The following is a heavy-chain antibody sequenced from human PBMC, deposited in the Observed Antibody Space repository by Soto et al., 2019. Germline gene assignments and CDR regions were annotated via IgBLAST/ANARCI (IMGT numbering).Heavy chain of an antibody. Sequence: GKCLKWMGIIKPSASQTIYSPSFQGEVTISTDKAISTAYLQWNSLKDSDTAIYYCATAKNGDFYWVFDLWGRGTQVTVCS. V-gene: IGHV5-51*01. D-gene: IGHD4-17*01. CDR3: ATAKNGDFYWVFDL. CDR2: IKPSASQT. J-gene: IGHJ2*01.